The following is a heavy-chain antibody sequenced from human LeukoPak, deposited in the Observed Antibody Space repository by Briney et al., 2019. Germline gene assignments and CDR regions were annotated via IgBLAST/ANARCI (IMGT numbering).Heavy chain of an antibody. D-gene: IGHD1-26*01. Sequence: GGSLRLSCAASGFTFRTYAMSWVRQAPGKGLEWVSTIHGSGEGTYYADSVKGRFAISRDNSKNTLYLQLNSLRAEDTALYYCAKNRGSGSRTQYCFDCWGQGALVTVSS. V-gene: IGHV3-23*01. CDR1: GFTFRTYA. CDR3: AKNRGSGSRTQYCFDC. CDR2: IHGSGEGT. J-gene: IGHJ4*02.